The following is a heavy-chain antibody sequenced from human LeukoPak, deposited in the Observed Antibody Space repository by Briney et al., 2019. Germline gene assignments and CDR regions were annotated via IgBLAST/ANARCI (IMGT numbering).Heavy chain of an antibody. J-gene: IGHJ5*02. CDR2: IYNSGST. CDR1: GTSISNYY. CDR3: ARGLGYSSGWYPWFDP. Sequence: PSETLSLTCTVSGTSISNYYWNWIRQPPGKGLEWIGYIYNSGSTYYNPSLKSRVTISVDTSKNQFSLKLSSVTAADTAVYYCARGLGYSSGWYPWFDPWGQGTLVTVSS. D-gene: IGHD6-19*01. V-gene: IGHV4-59*06.